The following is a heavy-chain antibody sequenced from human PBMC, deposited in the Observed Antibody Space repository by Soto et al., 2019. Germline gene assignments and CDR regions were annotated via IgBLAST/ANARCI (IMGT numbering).Heavy chain of an antibody. Sequence: QVKMQESGPGLLKPSETLSLTCTVSGGSIKTTGYYWNWIRQRPGKGLEWIGNIYHRGTTYYHPSNKSRASLSVDTSNNHFSLMLTSVTAADAAVYFCAMHVESTAATDSWGPGTLVTVSA. CDR1: GGSIKTTGYY. J-gene: IGHJ4*02. CDR3: AMHVESTAATDS. V-gene: IGHV4-31*03. D-gene: IGHD6-25*01. CDR2: IYHRGTT.